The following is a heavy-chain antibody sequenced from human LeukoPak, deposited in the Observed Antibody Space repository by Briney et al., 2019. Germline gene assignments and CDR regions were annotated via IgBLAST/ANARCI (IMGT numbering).Heavy chain of an antibody. CDR2: INAGNGNT. D-gene: IGHD3-3*01. J-gene: IGHJ4*02. V-gene: IGHV1-3*01. CDR3: AREGGGVVISDVYFDY. CDR1: GYTFTSYA. Sequence: ASVKVSCKASGYTFTSYAMHWVRQAPGQRLEWMGWINAGNGNTKYSQKFQGRVTITRDTSASTAYMELSSLRSEDTAVYYCAREGGGVVISDVYFDYWGQGTLVTVSS.